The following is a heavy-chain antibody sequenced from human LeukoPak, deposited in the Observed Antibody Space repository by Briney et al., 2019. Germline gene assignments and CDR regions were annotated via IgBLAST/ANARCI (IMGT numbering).Heavy chain of an antibody. J-gene: IGHJ4*02. D-gene: IGHD2-15*01. V-gene: IGHV2-5*02. CDR2: IYWDDDK. CDR3: AHRRLKAYCSGDSCYADY. Sequence: SGPTLVNPTQTLTLTCTFSGFSLSTNGVAVGWIRQPPGKALEWLALIYWDDDKRYSPSLKGRLTITKDTSKNQVFLTMTDMDPVDTATYYCAHRRLKAYCSGDSCYADYWGQGTLVTVSS. CDR1: GFSLSTNGVA.